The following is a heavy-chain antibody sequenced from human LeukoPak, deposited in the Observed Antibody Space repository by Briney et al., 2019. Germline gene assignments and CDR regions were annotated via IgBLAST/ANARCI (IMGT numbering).Heavy chain of an antibody. CDR3: ARQANYDGSGYPFDY. Sequence: SETLSLTCTVSGGSISSSSYYWGWIRQPPGKGLEWIGSIYYSGSTYYNPSLKSRVTISVDTSKNQFSLKLSSVTAADTAVYYCARQANYDGSGYPFDYWGQGTLVTVSS. V-gene: IGHV4-39*01. CDR1: GGSISSSSYY. J-gene: IGHJ4*02. D-gene: IGHD3-22*01. CDR2: IYYSGST.